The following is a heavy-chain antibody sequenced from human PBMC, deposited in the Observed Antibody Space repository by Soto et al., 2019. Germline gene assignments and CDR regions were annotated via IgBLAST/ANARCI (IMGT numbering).Heavy chain of an antibody. Sequence: EVQLVESGGGLVQPGGSLRLSCAVSGFIFSDYWMTWVRQAPGKGLEWVATISPEGSEKYYVDSLKGRFTISRDNAKNSRYLQMISLRAEDTALYYCARASIDYWGRGTLITVSS. V-gene: IGHV3-7*03. J-gene: IGHJ4*02. D-gene: IGHD2-2*01. CDR2: ISPEGSEK. CDR1: GFIFSDYW. CDR3: ARASIDY.